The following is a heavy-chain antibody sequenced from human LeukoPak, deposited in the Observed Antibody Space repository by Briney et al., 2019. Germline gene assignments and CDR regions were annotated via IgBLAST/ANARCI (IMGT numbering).Heavy chain of an antibody. CDR3: ARDGTYSSSSFDY. Sequence: GGSLRLSCAASGFTFSTYAMSWVRQAPGKGLEWVSVVSGTGGRTYYADSVKGRFTISRDNAKNTLYLQMNSLRAEDTAVYYCARDGTYSSSSFDYWGQGTLVTVSS. J-gene: IGHJ4*02. CDR1: GFTFSTYA. CDR2: VSGTGGRT. V-gene: IGHV3-23*01. D-gene: IGHD6-6*01.